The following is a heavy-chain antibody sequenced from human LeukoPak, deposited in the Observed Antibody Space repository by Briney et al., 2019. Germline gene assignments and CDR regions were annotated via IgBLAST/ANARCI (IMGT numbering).Heavy chain of an antibody. Sequence: GGSLRLSCAAPGFTFSSYGMHWVRQAPGKGLEWVAVISYDGSNKYYADSVKGRFTISRDNSKNTLYLQMNSLRAEDTAVYYCAKDSTTHYYYGMDVWGQGTTVTVSS. CDR3: AKDSTTHYYYGMDV. CDR1: GFTFSSYG. D-gene: IGHD4-11*01. J-gene: IGHJ6*02. CDR2: ISYDGSNK. V-gene: IGHV3-30*18.